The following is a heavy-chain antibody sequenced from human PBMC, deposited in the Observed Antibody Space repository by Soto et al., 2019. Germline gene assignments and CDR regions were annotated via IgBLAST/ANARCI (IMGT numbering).Heavy chain of an antibody. Sequence: SQTLSLTCAISGDSVSSNSGAWNWIRQSPSRGLEWLGRTYHRSKWFHGYAVSMKGRITITPDTSQNQFSLQLDSVTPDDTAVYYCVGGYSYGSSFDYWGHGTLVTVSS. D-gene: IGHD5-18*01. V-gene: IGHV6-1*01. J-gene: IGHJ4*01. CDR3: VGGYSYGSSFDY. CDR2: TYHRSKWFH. CDR1: GDSVSSNSGA.